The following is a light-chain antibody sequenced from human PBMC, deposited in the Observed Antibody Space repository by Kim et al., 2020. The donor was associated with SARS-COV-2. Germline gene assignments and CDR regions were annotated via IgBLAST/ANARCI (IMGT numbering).Light chain of an antibody. J-gene: IGLJ3*02. Sequence: PGQRVTITCPGGSSNIGAGYDVHWYQQLPGTAPKLLIYGNSNRPSGVPDRFSGSKSGTSASLAITGLQAEDEADYYCQSYDSSLRVFGGGTQLTVL. CDR2: GNS. CDR1: SSNIGAGYD. V-gene: IGLV1-40*01. CDR3: QSYDSSLRV.